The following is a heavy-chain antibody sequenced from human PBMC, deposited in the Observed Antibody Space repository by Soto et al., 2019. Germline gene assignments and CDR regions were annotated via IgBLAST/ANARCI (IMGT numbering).Heavy chain of an antibody. J-gene: IGHJ6*02. Sequence: QVQLLQSGAEVKKPGSSVRVSCEASGGTFRTYSISWVRQAPGQGLEWMGEITPIFGTINYAQKFQGRLTITADESTATVYMDLRSLRSDDTALYYCAKGAVAGTPTSYYYYGMDVWGQGTTVTVSS. CDR2: ITPIFGTI. V-gene: IGHV1-69*12. D-gene: IGHD6-19*01. CDR1: GGTFRTYS. CDR3: AKGAVAGTPTSYYYYGMDV.